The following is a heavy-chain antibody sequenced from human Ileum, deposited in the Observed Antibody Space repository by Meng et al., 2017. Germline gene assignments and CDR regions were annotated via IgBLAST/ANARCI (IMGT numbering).Heavy chain of an antibody. CDR1: SGSLTSSGSY. D-gene: IGHD4-17*01. CDR2: IYYRGTT. V-gene: IGHV4-39*02. J-gene: IGHJ4*01. Sequence: QLQLQVSGPGLLEPSETFSLTCVSSSGSLTSSGSYWGWVRQSPGKGLEWIATIYYRGTTYYNPSLKSRVTISIDTSKSQVSLEMASVVAADSGLFYCARGTDYGDSYYFDFWGPGFLVTVSS. CDR3: ARGTDYGDSYYFDF.